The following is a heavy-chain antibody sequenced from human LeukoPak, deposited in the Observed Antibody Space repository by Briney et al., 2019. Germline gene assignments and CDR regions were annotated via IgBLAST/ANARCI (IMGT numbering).Heavy chain of an antibody. D-gene: IGHD5-18*01. CDR3: ARGGYSYGYYFDY. CDR2: ISSSSSYI. V-gene: IGHV3-21*01. Sequence: GGSQRLSCAASGFTFSSYSMNWVRQAPGKGLEWVSSISSSSSYIYYADSVKGRFTISRDNAKNSLYLQMNSLRAEDTAVYYCARGGYSYGYYFDYWGQGTLVTVSS. CDR1: GFTFSSYS. J-gene: IGHJ4*02.